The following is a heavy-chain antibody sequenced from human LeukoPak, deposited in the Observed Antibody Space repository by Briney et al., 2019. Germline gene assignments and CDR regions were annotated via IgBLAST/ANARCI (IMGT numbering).Heavy chain of an antibody. Sequence: GGSLRLSCAASGFTFSIYCMHWVRQAPGKGPMWVSRISPDGPVTNYAESVKARFSISRDNARNTVYLQMISLRAEDTAIYYCVRDFRSADYWGQGTLVTVSS. V-gene: IGHV3-74*01. CDR2: ISPDGPVT. CDR3: VRDFRSADY. J-gene: IGHJ4*02. CDR1: GFTFSIYC.